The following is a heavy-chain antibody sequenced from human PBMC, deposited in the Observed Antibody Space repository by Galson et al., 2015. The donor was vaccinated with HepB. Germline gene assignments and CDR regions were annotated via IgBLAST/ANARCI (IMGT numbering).Heavy chain of an antibody. D-gene: IGHD6-13*01. Sequence: SLRLSCAASGFTFSGSAIHWVRQASGRGPEWIGHIRSKATNYAALYVPSLKGRFTISRDDSNNMAYLHMKSLKTEDTAVYYCTRLGDFSGYSSSWGQGTLVTVSS. V-gene: IGHV3-73*01. CDR3: TRLGDFSGYSSS. CDR1: GFTFSGSA. CDR2: IRSKATNYAA. J-gene: IGHJ4*02.